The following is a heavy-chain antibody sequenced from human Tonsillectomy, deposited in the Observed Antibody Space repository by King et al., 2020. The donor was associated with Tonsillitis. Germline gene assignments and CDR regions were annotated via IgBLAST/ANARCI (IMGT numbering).Heavy chain of an antibody. CDR3: ARMIRYFDWLSADDFDY. Sequence: QLQESGPGLVKPSETLSLTCTVSGGPISSSSYYWGWIRQPPGKGLEWIGSIYYSGSTYYNPSLKSRVTISVDTSKNQFSLKLSPVTAADTAVYYCARMIRYFDWLSADDFDYWGQGTLVTVSS. V-gene: IGHV4-39*01. D-gene: IGHD3-9*01. CDR1: GGPISSSSYY. J-gene: IGHJ4*02. CDR2: IYYSGST.